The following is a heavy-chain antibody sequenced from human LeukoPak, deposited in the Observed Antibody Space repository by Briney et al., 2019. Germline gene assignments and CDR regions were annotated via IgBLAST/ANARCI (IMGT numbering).Heavy chain of an antibody. D-gene: IGHD3-22*01. Sequence: PSETLSLTCAVYGGSFSGYYWSWIRQPPGKGLEWIGYIYYSGSTYYNPSLKSRVTISVDTSKNQFSLKLSSVTAADTAVYFCASGIYDSSGYYLDYWGQGTLVTVSS. CDR3: ASGIYDSSGYYLDY. CDR1: GGSFSGYY. V-gene: IGHV4-30-4*08. CDR2: IYYSGST. J-gene: IGHJ4*02.